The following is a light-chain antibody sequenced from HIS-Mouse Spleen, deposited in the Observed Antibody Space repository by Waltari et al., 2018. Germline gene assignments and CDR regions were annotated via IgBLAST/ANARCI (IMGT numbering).Light chain of an antibody. CDR2: AAS. V-gene: IGKV1-39*01. CDR1: QSISSY. Sequence: DIQMTQSPSSLSASVGDRVTITCRASQSISSYLNWYQQKPRKAPKLLIYAASSLQSGVPSRFSGSESGTDVTLTISSLQPEDFATYYCQQSYSTPRTFGQGTKVEIK. CDR3: QQSYSTPRT. J-gene: IGKJ1*01.